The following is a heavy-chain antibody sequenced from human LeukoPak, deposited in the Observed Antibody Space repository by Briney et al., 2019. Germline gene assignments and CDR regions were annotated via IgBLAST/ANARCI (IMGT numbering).Heavy chain of an antibody. J-gene: IGHJ6*03. V-gene: IGHV3-7*01. CDR3: ARGMVRGVIIIVDYYMDV. D-gene: IGHD3-10*01. Sequence: GGSLRLSCAASGFDFSDVWMSWVRQAPGKGLEWVANIKQVGSERDYLDSVKGRFTFSRDNARNSLYLQMNSLRAEDTAVYYCARGMVRGVIIIVDYYMDVWGKGTTVTISS. CDR2: IKQVGSER. CDR1: GFDFSDVW.